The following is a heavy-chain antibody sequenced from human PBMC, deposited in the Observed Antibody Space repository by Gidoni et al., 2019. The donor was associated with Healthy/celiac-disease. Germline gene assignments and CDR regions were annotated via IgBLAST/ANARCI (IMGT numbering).Heavy chain of an antibody. J-gene: IGHJ4*02. Sequence: EVQLVESGGGLVQPGRSLRLSCAASGFTFDDYAMHWVRQAPGKGLEWVSGISWNSGSIGYADSVKGRFTISRDNAKNSLYLQMNSLRAEDTALYYCARADYDILTGYCDYWGQGTLVTVSS. CDR1: GFTFDDYA. D-gene: IGHD3-9*01. V-gene: IGHV3-9*01. CDR3: ARADYDILTGYCDY. CDR2: ISWNSGSI.